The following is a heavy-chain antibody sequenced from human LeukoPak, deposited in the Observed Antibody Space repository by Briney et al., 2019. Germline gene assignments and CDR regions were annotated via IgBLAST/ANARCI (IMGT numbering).Heavy chain of an antibody. CDR3: GRDGWNVFFDY. D-gene: IGHD1-1*01. Sequence: GGSLRLSCAASGFTFSSYAMSWVRQAPGKGLEWVSSVSGGGGTTHHADSVKGRFTISRDNYKSTLYLQMNSLGAGDTAVYYCGRDGWNVFFDYWGQGALVSVSS. CDR2: VSGGGGTT. V-gene: IGHV3-23*01. CDR1: GFTFSSYA. J-gene: IGHJ4*02.